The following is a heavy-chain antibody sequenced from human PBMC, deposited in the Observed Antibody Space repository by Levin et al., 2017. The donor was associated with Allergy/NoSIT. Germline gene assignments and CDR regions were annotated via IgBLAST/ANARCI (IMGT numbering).Heavy chain of an antibody. CDR1: GSIFSSFA. CDR2: ISGRGGST. CDR3: AKDLQYYGDFGDY. Sequence: AGGSLRLSCAASGSIFSSFAMSWVRQAPGKGLEWVSAISGRGGSTAYADSVKGRFTISRDDSKNMLYLQMTRLRAEDTATYYCAKDLQYYGDFGDYWGQGTLVTVSS. J-gene: IGHJ4*02. V-gene: IGHV3-23*01. D-gene: IGHD4-17*01.